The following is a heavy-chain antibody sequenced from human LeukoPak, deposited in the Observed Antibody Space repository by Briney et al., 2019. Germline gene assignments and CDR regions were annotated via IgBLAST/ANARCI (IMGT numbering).Heavy chain of an antibody. CDR3: AARPTSAAVAPSDY. D-gene: IGHD6-19*01. J-gene: IGHJ4*02. V-gene: IGHV3-9*01. CDR1: GFTFDDYA. CDR2: ISWNSGSI. Sequence: GGSLRLSCAASGFTFDDYAMHWVRQAPGKGLEWVSGISWNSGSIGYADSVKGRFTISRDNSKNTLYLQMNSLRVEDSATYYCAARPTSAAVAPSDYWGQGTLVTVSS.